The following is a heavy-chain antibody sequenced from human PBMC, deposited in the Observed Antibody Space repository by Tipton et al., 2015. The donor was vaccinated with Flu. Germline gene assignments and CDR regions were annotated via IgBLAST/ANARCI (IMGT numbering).Heavy chain of an antibody. Sequence: TLSLTCAVYGGSFSGYYWSWIRQPPGKGLEWIGEINHSGSTNYNPSLKSRVTISVDTSKNQFSLKLSSVTAADTAVYYCARHEARGHYDFWSGYYISALGAFDIWGQGTMVSASS. CDR1: GGSFSGYY. J-gene: IGHJ3*02. CDR3: ARHEARGHYDFWSGYYISALGAFDI. CDR2: INHSGST. D-gene: IGHD3-3*01. V-gene: IGHV4-34*01.